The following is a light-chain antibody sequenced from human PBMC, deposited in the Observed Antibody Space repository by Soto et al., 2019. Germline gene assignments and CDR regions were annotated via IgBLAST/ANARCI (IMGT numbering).Light chain of an antibody. CDR3: SSYTSSSAIV. CDR1: SSDVGGYNF. V-gene: IGLV2-14*01. CDR2: EVS. J-gene: IGLJ1*01. Sequence: QSVLTQPASVSGSPGQSITISCTGTSSDVGGYNFVSWYLQHPGKAPKLMIYEVSNRPSGVSNRFSGVKSGNTASLTISGLQAEDEADYYCSSYTSSSAIVFGTGTKLTVL.